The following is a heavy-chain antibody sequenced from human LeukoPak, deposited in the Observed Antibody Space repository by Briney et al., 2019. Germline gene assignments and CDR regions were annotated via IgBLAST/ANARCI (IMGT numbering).Heavy chain of an antibody. CDR3: AKDQEIVVVIKRNWFDP. D-gene: IGHD3-22*01. Sequence: GGSLRLSCAASGFTFSSYAMSWVRQAPGKGLEWVSAISGSGGSTYYADSVKGRFTISRDNSKNTLFLQMNSLRAEDTAVYYCAKDQEIVVVIKRNWFDPWGQGTLVTVSS. V-gene: IGHV3-23*01. CDR1: GFTFSSYA. CDR2: ISGSGGST. J-gene: IGHJ5*02.